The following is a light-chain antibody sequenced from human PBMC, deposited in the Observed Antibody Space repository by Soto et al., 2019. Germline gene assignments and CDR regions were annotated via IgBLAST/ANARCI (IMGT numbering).Light chain of an antibody. CDR1: SSNIGRHY. J-gene: IGLJ7*01. CDR2: KNN. CDR3: AAWDDTLSETV. Sequence: QSVLTQPPSASGTPGQRVIISCSGISSNIGRHYVSWYQQVPGTAPKLLIYKNNYRPSGVPDRFSGSKSGTSASLAISGLRSDDEADYYCAAWDDTLSETVFGGGTQLTVL. V-gene: IGLV1-47*01.